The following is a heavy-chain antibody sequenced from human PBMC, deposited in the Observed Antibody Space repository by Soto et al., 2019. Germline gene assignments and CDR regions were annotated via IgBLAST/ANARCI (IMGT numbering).Heavy chain of an antibody. J-gene: IGHJ4*02. CDR1: GFTFSGSA. CDR3: DRHLSDF. V-gene: IGHV3-73*01. CDR2: ISSRANRYAT. Sequence: EVQLVESGGGLVQPGGSLKLSCAASGFTFSGSAMHWVRQAAGKGLEWGGRISSRANRYATADAASVKGRFTISKDNSKNTDYLHMNRLKTGDTDGDYCDRHLSDFWGQGTPVTVSS.